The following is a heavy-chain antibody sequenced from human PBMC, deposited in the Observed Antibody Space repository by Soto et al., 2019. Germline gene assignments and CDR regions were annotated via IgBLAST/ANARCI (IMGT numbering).Heavy chain of an antibody. J-gene: IGHJ4*02. CDR3: ARPTVAGPTYFYY. CDR1: WCTLSHYV. D-gene: IGHD6-19*01. V-gene: IGHV1-18*01. CDR2: ISAYNGNT. Sequence: APVKACCKGSWCTLSHYVISWGGQGPGQGLEWMGWISAYNGNTNYAQKLQGRVTMTTDTSTSTAYMELRSLRSDDTAVYYCARPTVAGPTYFYYWGQGTLVTVS.